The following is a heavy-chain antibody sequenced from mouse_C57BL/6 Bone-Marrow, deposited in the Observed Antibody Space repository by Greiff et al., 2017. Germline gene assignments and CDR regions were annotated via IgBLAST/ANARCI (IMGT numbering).Heavy chain of an antibody. V-gene: IGHV1-7*01. D-gene: IGHD1-1*01. CDR3: IIYYYGSSYWYFDV. Sequence: VQLQESGAELAKPGASVKLSCKASGYTFTSYWMHWVKQRPGQGLEWIGYINPSSGYTKYNQKFKDKATLTADKSSSTAYLQLSSLTSEDTAVYYCIIYYYGSSYWYFDVWGTGTTVTVSS. CDR1: GYTFTSYW. CDR2: INPSSGYT. J-gene: IGHJ1*03.